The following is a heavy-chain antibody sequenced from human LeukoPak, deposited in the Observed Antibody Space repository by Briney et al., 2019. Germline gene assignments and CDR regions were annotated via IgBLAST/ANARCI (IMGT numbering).Heavy chain of an antibody. Sequence: GGSLRLSCAASGFTFSSYSMNWVRQAPGKGLEWVSSISSRSSYIYYADSVKGRFTISRDNAKNSLYLQMNSLRAEDTAVYYCARDRYCSGGSCYGDAFDLWGQGTMVTVSS. CDR3: ARDRYCSGGSCYGDAFDL. J-gene: IGHJ3*01. V-gene: IGHV3-21*04. CDR1: GFTFSSYS. CDR2: ISSRSSYI. D-gene: IGHD2-15*01.